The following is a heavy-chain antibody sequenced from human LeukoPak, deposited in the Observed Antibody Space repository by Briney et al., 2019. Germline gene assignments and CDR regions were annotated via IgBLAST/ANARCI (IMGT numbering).Heavy chain of an antibody. V-gene: IGHV3-11*04. CDR1: EFTFSDYY. D-gene: IGHD4-11*01. CDR3: TRVGYINEGIDY. Sequence: GGSLRLSCAASEFTFSDYYMRWIRQAPGKGLEWVSYISSDGSTIYYADSVKGRFTISRDNAKNSLYLQMNSLRAEDTAIYYCTRVGYINEGIDYWGQGTLVTVSS. J-gene: IGHJ4*02. CDR2: ISSDGSTI.